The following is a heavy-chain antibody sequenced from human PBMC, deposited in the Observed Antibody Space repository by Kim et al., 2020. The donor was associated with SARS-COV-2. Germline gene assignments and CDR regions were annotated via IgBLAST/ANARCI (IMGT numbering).Heavy chain of an antibody. V-gene: IGHV3-33*01. D-gene: IGHD3-22*01. CDR1: GFTFSSYG. CDR2: IWYDGSNK. J-gene: IGHJ4*02. CDR3: ARGHWGSDSSGYNFDY. Sequence: GGSLRLSCAASGFTFSSYGMHWVRQAPGKGLEWVAVIWYDGSNKYYADSVKGRFTISRDNSKNTLYLQMNSLRAEDTAVYYCARGHWGSDSSGYNFDYWGQGTLVTVSS.